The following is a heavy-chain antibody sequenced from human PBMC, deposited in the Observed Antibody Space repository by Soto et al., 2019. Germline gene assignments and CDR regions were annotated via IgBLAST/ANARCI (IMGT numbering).Heavy chain of an antibody. Sequence: SETLSLTSTVSGGSISSYYWSWIRQPPGKGLECIVYIYYSGSTNYIPSLKSRVTISVDTSKNQFSLKLSSVTAADTAVYYCARSDGRYWGQGTLVTVS. CDR1: GGSISSYY. CDR2: IYYSGST. CDR3: ARSDGRY. J-gene: IGHJ4*02. V-gene: IGHV4-59*01.